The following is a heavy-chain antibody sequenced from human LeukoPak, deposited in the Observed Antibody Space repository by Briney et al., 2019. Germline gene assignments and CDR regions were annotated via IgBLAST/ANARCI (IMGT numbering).Heavy chain of an antibody. CDR1: GGSISSYY. CDR3: ARVRARRPSGSYYNFFDY. D-gene: IGHD3-10*01. Sequence: KPSETLSLTCTVSGGSISSYYWSWIRQPPGKGLEWIGYIYYSGSTNYNPSLKSRVTISVDTSKNQFSLKLSSVTAADTAVYYCARVRARRPSGSYYNFFDYWGQGTLVTVSS. V-gene: IGHV4-59*12. CDR2: IYYSGST. J-gene: IGHJ4*02.